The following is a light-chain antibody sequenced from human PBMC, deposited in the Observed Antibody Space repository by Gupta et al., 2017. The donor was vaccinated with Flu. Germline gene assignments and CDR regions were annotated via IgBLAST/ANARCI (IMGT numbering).Light chain of an antibody. Sequence: DIVMTQSPDSLAVSLGERATINCKSSQSLLYNSNNKNFLSWYQQKPGQPPKLLIYWASTRESGVPDRFSGSGSGTDFTLTISSLQAADVAVYYCQQHDSSRLTFGGGTKVEIK. CDR3: QQHDSSRLT. CDR1: QSLLYNSNNKNF. CDR2: WAS. J-gene: IGKJ4*01. V-gene: IGKV4-1*01.